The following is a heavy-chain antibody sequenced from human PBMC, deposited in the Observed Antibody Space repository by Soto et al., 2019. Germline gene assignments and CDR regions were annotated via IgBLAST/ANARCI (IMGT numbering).Heavy chain of an antibody. CDR3: AGTGTTSYNWFDP. CDR2: IYHSGST. Sequence: QLQLQESGSGLVKPSQTLSLTCAVSGGSISSGGYSWSWIRQPPGKGLEWIGYIYHSGSTYYTPSLKRRVTIPVDRSKNQVSLNRRSVTAADTAVYYCAGTGTTSYNWFDPWGQGTLVTVSS. CDR1: GGSISSGGYS. V-gene: IGHV4-30-2*01. J-gene: IGHJ5*02. D-gene: IGHD1-7*01.